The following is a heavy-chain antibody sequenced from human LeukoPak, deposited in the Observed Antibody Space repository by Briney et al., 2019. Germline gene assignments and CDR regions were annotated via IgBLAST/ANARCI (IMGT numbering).Heavy chain of an antibody. D-gene: IGHD1-1*01. Sequence: GGSLRLPCVATGFTFKSVSMSWVRQAPGKGLEWVAFIGHVAGDIFYADSVKGRFTISRDDANDSVYLQMNSLRVDDTAVYFCARDPYTGSMFDYWGHGTLVTVSS. CDR1: GFTFKSVS. V-gene: IGHV3-21*01. CDR3: ARDPYTGSMFDY. J-gene: IGHJ4*01. CDR2: IGHVAGDI.